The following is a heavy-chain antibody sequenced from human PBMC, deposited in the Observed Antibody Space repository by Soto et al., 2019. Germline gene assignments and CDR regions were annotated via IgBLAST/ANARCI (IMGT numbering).Heavy chain of an antibody. J-gene: IGHJ3*02. Sequence: EVQLLESGGGLVQPGGSLRLSCAASGFTFSSYAMSWVRQAPGKGLEWVSAISGSGGSTYYADSVKGRFTISRDNSKNTLYLQMNSRRAEDTVVYYCAKEWRLARAFDIWGQGTMVTVSS. CDR2: ISGSGGST. CDR1: GFTFSSYA. CDR3: AKEWRLARAFDI. V-gene: IGHV3-23*01. D-gene: IGHD6-19*01.